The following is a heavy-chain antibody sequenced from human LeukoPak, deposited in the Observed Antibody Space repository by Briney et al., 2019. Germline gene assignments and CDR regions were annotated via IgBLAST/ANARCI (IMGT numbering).Heavy chain of an antibody. J-gene: IGHJ4*02. CDR1: GFTFRNYW. D-gene: IGHD1-7*01. CDR2: IKQDGSEK. Sequence: GGSLRLSCAASGFTFRNYWMSWVRQAPGKGLEWVANIKQDGSEKYYVNSVKGRFTIPRDNARNSLYLQMNSLRVEDTAIYYCAREDDWNYEDYWGQGTLVTVSS. CDR3: AREDDWNYEDY. V-gene: IGHV3-7*01.